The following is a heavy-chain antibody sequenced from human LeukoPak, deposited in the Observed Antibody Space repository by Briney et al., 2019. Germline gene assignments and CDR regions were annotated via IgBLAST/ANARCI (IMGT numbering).Heavy chain of an antibody. CDR3: ARDNSAGTTMMHWWFAP. D-gene: IGHD1-1*01. J-gene: IGHJ5*02. CDR2: IIPIFGTA. V-gene: IGHV1-69*13. Sequence: SVKVSCKASGGTFSSYAISWVRQAPGQGLEWMGGIIPIFGTANYAQKFQGRVTITADESTSTAYMELSSLRSEDTAMYYCARDNSAGTTMMHWWFAPWGQGTLVTVSS. CDR1: GGTFSSYA.